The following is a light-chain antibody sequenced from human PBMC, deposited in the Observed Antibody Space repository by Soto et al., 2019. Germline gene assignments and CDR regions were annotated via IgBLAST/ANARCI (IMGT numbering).Light chain of an antibody. CDR1: SSNIGAGYD. J-gene: IGLJ3*02. Sequence: QAVVTQPPSVSGAPGQRVTISCTGSSSNIGAGYDVHWYQQLPGTAPKLLIQGNSNRPSGVPDRFSSSKSGTSASLAITGLQAEDEADYYCQSYDSSLSGWVFGGGTKLTVL. CDR3: QSYDSSLSGWV. CDR2: GNS. V-gene: IGLV1-40*01.